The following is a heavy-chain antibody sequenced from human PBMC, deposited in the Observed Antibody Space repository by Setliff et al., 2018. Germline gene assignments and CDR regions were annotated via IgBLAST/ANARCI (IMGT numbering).Heavy chain of an antibody. Sequence: PSETLSLTCTVSGYSISSGHYWGWIRQSPGKGLDWIGSIFHTGAAYYNPSLESRFTISVDTSKNQFSLKLSSVTAADTAVYYCARVARVVLSRNAFDIWGQGTMVTVSS. CDR2: IFHTGAA. CDR3: ARVARVVLSRNAFDI. J-gene: IGHJ3*02. D-gene: IGHD2-2*01. CDR1: GYSISSGHY. V-gene: IGHV4-38-2*02.